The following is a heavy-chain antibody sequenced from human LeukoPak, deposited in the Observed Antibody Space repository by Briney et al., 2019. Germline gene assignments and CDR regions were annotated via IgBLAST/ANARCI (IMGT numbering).Heavy chain of an antibody. CDR3: AKIARSGWYERDFDY. CDR1: RFTFSRYA. Sequence: GGSLRLSCAASRFTFSRYAMNWVRQAPGKGLEWVSAISGSGGSTYYADSVKGRFTISRDNSKNTLYLQMNSLRAEDTAVYYCAKIARSGWYERDFDYWGQGTLVTVSS. CDR2: ISGSGGST. D-gene: IGHD6-19*01. J-gene: IGHJ4*02. V-gene: IGHV3-23*01.